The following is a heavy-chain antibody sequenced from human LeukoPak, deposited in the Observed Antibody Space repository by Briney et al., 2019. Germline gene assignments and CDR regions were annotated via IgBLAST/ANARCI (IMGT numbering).Heavy chain of an antibody. CDR2: ISSSSTSI. V-gene: IGHV3-21*01. CDR3: ARSPRYQPLDY. D-gene: IGHD2-2*01. Sequence: PRGSLRLSCAVSGFTFTTFTMKWVRQAPGKGLEWGSFISSSSTSIYYADSVKGRFTISRDNAKTSVYLQMNSLGAEDTAVYYCARSPRYQPLDYWGQGTLVTVSS. J-gene: IGHJ4*02. CDR1: GFTFTTFT.